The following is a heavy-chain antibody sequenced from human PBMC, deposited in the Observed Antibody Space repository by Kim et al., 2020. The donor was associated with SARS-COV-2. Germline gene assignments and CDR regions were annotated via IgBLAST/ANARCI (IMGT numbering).Heavy chain of an antibody. CDR1: GYTFTSFG. CDR2: ISGYNGYT. Sequence: ASVKVSCKASGYTFTSFGISWVRQAPGQGLEWMGWISGYNGYTNYAQKLQGRVTMTTDTSTSTAYMDLRSLTSDDTAVYYCAREMIGGLIVPGYWGQGTLVTVSS. J-gene: IGHJ4*02. V-gene: IGHV1-18*01. CDR3: AREMIGGLIVPGY. D-gene: IGHD3-16*02.